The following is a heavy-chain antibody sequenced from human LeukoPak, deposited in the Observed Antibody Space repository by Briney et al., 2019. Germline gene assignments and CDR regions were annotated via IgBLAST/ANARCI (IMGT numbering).Heavy chain of an antibody. CDR2: IIPILGIA. V-gene: IGHV1-69*02. CDR3: AEGLTGLYYFDY. D-gene: IGHD1-20*01. Sequence: SVKVSCKASGGTFSSYTISWVRQAPGQGLEWMGRIIPILGIANYAQKSQGRVTITADKSTSTAYMELSSLRSEDTAVYYCAEGLTGLYYFDYWGQGTLVTVSS. CDR1: GGTFSSYT. J-gene: IGHJ4*02.